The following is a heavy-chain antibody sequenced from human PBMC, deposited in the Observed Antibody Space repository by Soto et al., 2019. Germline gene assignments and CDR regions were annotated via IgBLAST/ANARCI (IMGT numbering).Heavy chain of an antibody. D-gene: IGHD6-19*01. CDR3: ARDVVIAVAGYYYYGMDV. J-gene: IGHJ6*02. Sequence: ASVKVSCKASGYTFTGYYMHWVRQAPGQGLEWMGWINPNSGGTNYAQKFQGWVTMTRDTSISTAYMELGRLRSDDTAVYYCARDVVIAVAGYYYYGMDVWGQGTTVTVSS. CDR1: GYTFTGYY. V-gene: IGHV1-2*04. CDR2: INPNSGGT.